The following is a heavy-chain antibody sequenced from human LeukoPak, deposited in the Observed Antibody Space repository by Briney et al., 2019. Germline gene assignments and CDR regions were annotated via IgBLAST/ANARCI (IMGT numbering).Heavy chain of an antibody. V-gene: IGHV4-34*01. Sequence: SETLSLTCAVYGGSFSDYYWSWIRQPPGKGLEWIGEINDSGSTNYNPSLKSRVTISVDTSKNQFSLKVNSVTAADTAVYYCARAHCSGGSCYLDYWGQGSLVTVSS. J-gene: IGHJ4*02. CDR1: GGSFSDYY. CDR3: ARAHCSGGSCYLDY. CDR2: INDSGST. D-gene: IGHD2-15*01.